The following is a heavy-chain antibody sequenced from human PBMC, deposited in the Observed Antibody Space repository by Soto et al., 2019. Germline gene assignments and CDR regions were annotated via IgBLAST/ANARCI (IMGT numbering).Heavy chain of an antibody. CDR3: ATETLPMSRGVLDY. V-gene: IGHV3-15*01. Sequence: GGSLRLSCAASGLPFIDAWMSWVRQVPGKGLEWVGRIKKKADGGTTDYAAPVKGRFTISRDDFRNTLYLQMNNLKTEDTAVYYCATETLPMSRGVLDYWGQGTLVTVSS. J-gene: IGHJ4*02. CDR2: IKKKADGGTT. D-gene: IGHD3-10*01. CDR1: GLPFIDAW.